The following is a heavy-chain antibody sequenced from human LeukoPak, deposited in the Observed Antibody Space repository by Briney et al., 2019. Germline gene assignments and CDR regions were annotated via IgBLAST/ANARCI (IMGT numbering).Heavy chain of an antibody. V-gene: IGHV3-30*02. CDR2: IRYDGSNK. Sequence: PGGSLRLSCAASGFTFSSYGMHWVRQAPGKGLEWVAFIRYDGSNKYYADSVKGRFTISRDNSKNTLYLQMNSLRAEDTAVYYCAKDHFSYSGSRGCFDYWGQGTLVTVSS. CDR1: GFTFSSYG. CDR3: AKDHFSYSGSRGCFDY. D-gene: IGHD1-26*01. J-gene: IGHJ4*02.